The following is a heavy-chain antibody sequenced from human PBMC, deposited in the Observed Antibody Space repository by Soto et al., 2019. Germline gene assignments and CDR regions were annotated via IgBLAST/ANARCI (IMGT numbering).Heavy chain of an antibody. Sequence: GGSVRLSCAASGLTFRSFTMNWVRQAPGKGLEWVSTISSNSAYIYYTDALRGRFTISRDNAKNSLHLQMNSLRAEDTAVYYCTRDASRDSSARGWFDPWGPGTLVTVPQ. D-gene: IGHD6-13*01. CDR1: GLTFRSFT. CDR3: TRDASRDSSARGWFDP. J-gene: IGHJ5*02. CDR2: ISSNSAYI. V-gene: IGHV3-21*01.